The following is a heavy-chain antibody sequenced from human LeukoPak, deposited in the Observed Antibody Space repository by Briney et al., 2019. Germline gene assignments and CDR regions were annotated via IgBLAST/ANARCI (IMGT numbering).Heavy chain of an antibody. CDR1: GFTFSNCS. V-gene: IGHV3-21*01. Sequence: PGGSLRLSCAASGFTFSNCSMNWVRQAPGKGLEWVSSISSSSSYICYADSVKGRFTISRDNAKNSLYLQMNSLRAEDTAVYYCARVARGGIAAAGTNWGQGTLVTVSS. J-gene: IGHJ4*02. CDR2: ISSSSSYI. D-gene: IGHD6-13*01. CDR3: ARVARGGIAAAGTN.